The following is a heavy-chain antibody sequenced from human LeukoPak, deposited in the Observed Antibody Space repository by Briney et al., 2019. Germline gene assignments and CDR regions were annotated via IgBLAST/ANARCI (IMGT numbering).Heavy chain of an antibody. CDR1: GGSINNYY. Sequence: PSETLSLTCTVSGGSINNYYWTWIRQPPGKGLEWIGYVYYSGSTNYNPSLKSRVTISVDTSKNQFSLKLSSVTAADTAVYYCARVVFCSGGSCYYYFDYWGQGTLVTVSS. CDR2: VYYSGST. J-gene: IGHJ4*02. D-gene: IGHD2-15*01. CDR3: ARVVFCSGGSCYYYFDY. V-gene: IGHV4-59*01.